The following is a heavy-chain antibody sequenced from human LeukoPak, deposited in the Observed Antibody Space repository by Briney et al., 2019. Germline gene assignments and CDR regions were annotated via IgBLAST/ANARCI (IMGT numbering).Heavy chain of an antibody. D-gene: IGHD1-1*01. V-gene: IGHV3-30*02. CDR2: IRYDGSNK. Sequence: GGSLRLSCAASGFTFGSYGMHWVRQAPGKGLEWVAFIRYDGSNKYYADSVKGRFTISRDNSKNTLYLQMNSLRAEDTAVYFCAKSRSGSANWALQIFDNWGQGTLVTVSS. CDR1: GFTFGSYG. J-gene: IGHJ4*02. CDR3: AKSRSGSANWALQIFDN.